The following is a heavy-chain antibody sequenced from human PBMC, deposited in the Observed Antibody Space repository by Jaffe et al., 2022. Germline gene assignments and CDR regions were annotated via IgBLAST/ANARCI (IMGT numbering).Heavy chain of an antibody. Sequence: EVQLVESGGGLVQPGGSLRLSCAASGFTLSDNYMDWVRQAPGKGLEWVGRIRKKANSDTTEYAASVKGRFTVSRDDSTNFLYLQMNSLKTEDTAVYYCVRTQLVGATSIAYDLWGQGTMVTVSS. J-gene: IGHJ3*01. CDR1: GFTLSDNY. V-gene: IGHV3-72*01. CDR3: VRTQLVGATSIAYDL. CDR2: IRKKANSDTT. D-gene: IGHD1-26*01.